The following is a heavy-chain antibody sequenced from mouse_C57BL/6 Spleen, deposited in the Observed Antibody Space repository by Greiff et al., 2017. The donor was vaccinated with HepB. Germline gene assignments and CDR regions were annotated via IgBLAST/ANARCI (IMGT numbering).Heavy chain of an antibody. CDR1: GYAFSSSW. CDR2: IYPGDGDT. J-gene: IGHJ4*01. CDR3: ARLPSMDY. V-gene: IGHV1-82*01. Sequence: VQLQQSGPELVKPGASVKISCKASGYAFSSSWMNWVKQRPGKGLEWIGRIYPGDGDTNYNGKFKGKATLTADKSSSTAYMQLCSLTSEDSAVYFCARLPSMDYWGEGTSVTVSS.